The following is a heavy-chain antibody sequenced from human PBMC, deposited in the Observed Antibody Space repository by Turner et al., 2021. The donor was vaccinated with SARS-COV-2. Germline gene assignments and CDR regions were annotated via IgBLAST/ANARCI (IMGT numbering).Heavy chain of an antibody. Sequence: QVQLQESGPGLVKPAGTLSLTCAVAGGSISTTNWWFWVRQPPGKGLEWIGEIHHTAGTNYNPSLKGRVTISLDKSKNQFSLELNSVTAADTAVYYCARDPYSGDYGDYWGQGTLVTVSS. V-gene: IGHV4-4*02. D-gene: IGHD1-26*01. J-gene: IGHJ4*02. CDR3: ARDPYSGDYGDY. CDR2: IHHTAGT. CDR1: GGSISTTNW.